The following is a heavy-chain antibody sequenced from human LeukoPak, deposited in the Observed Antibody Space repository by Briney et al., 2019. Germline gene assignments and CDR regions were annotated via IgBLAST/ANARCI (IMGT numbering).Heavy chain of an antibody. CDR2: IYYSGST. CDR3: ARFMGYYDSSGYYDWFDP. J-gene: IGHJ5*02. D-gene: IGHD3-22*01. CDR1: GDSISSDDYY. V-gene: IGHV4-39*07. Sequence: SETLSLTCTVSGDSISSDDYYWGWIRQPPGKGLEWIGSIYYSGSTYYNPSLKSRVTISVDTSKNQFSLKLSSVTAADTAVYYCARFMGYYDSSGYYDWFDPWGQGTLVTVSS.